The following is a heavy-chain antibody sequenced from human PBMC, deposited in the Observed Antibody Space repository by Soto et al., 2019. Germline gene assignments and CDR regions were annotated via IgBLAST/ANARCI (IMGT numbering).Heavy chain of an antibody. CDR1: GYTFTSYA. D-gene: IGHD1-26*01. CDR3: ARLSGSYEYYFDY. CDR2: INAGNGNT. J-gene: IGHJ4*02. V-gene: IGHV1-3*01. Sequence: ASVKVSCKASGYTFTSYAMHWVRQAPGQRLEWMGWINAGNGNTKYSQKFQGRVTITRDTSASTAYMELSSLRSEDTAVYYCARLSGSYEYYFDYWGQGTLVTVSS.